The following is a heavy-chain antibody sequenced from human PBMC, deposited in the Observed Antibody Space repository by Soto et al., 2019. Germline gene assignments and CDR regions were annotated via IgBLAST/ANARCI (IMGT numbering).Heavy chain of an antibody. D-gene: IGHD2-15*01. CDR1: GFTFSSYD. J-gene: IGHJ6*02. Sequence: GGSLRLSCAASGFTFSSYDMHWVRQATGKGLEWVSAIGTAGDTYYPGSVKGRFTISRENAKNSLYLQMNSLRAEDTAVYYCARTPDYYYGLDVWGQGTTVTVSS. CDR3: ARTPDYYYGLDV. CDR2: IGTAGDT. V-gene: IGHV3-13*01.